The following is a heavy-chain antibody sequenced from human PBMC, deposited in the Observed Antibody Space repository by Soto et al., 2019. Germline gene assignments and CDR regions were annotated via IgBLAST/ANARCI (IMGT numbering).Heavy chain of an antibody. CDR1: GFTFSSYA. CDR2: ISYDGSNK. CDR3: AKVDCTNGVCYKWVGAFDI. J-gene: IGHJ3*02. D-gene: IGHD2-8*01. V-gene: IGHV3-30-3*01. Sequence: LRLSCAASGFTFSSYAMHWVRQAPGKGLEWVAVISYDGSNKYYADSVKGRFTISRDNSKNTLYLQMNSLRAEDTAVYYCAKVDCTNGVCYKWVGAFDIWGQGTMVTVSS.